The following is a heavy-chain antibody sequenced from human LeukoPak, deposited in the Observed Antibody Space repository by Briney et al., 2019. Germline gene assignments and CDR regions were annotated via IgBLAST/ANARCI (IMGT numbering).Heavy chain of an antibody. Sequence: PSETLSLTCTVSGGSISSSSYYWGWIRQPPGKGLEWIGSIYYSGSTYYNPSLKSRVTISVDTSKNQFSLKLSSVTAADTALYYCARHAYGDYLYWYFDLWGRGTLVTVSS. J-gene: IGHJ2*01. CDR2: IYYSGST. D-gene: IGHD4-17*01. CDR3: ARHAYGDYLYWYFDL. CDR1: GGSISSSSYY. V-gene: IGHV4-39*01.